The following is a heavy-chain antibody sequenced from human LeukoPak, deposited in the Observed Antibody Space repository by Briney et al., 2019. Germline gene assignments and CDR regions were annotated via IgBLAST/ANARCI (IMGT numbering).Heavy chain of an antibody. CDR1: GGTFSSYA. V-gene: IGHV1-69*05. D-gene: IGHD5-18*01. CDR3: ARGYTAMAHAFDI. J-gene: IGHJ3*02. CDR2: IIPIFGTA. Sequence: SVKVSCKASGGTFSSYAISWVRQAPGPGLEWMGRIIPIFGTANYAQKFQGRVTITTDESTSTAYMELSSLRSEDTAVYYCARGYTAMAHAFDIWGQGTMVTVSS.